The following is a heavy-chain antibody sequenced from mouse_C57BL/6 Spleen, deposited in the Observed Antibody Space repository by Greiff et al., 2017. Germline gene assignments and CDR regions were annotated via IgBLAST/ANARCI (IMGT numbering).Heavy chain of an antibody. D-gene: IGHD4-1*01. CDR3: ARVGGTGAMDY. J-gene: IGHJ4*01. CDR2: ISYDGSN. CDR1: GYSITSGYY. Sequence: EVKVEESGPGLVKPSQSLSLTCSVTGYSITSGYYWNWIRQFPGNKLEWMGYISYDGSNNYNPSLKNRISITRDTSKNQFFLKLNSVTTEDTATYYCARVGGTGAMDYWGQGTSVTVSS. V-gene: IGHV3-6*01.